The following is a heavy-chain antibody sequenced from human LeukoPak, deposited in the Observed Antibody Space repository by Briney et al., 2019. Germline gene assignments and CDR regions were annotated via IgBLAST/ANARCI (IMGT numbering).Heavy chain of an antibody. D-gene: IGHD6-6*01. J-gene: IGHJ6*03. CDR2: IYYSGST. CDR1: GGSISSGGYY. Sequence: SSETLSLTCTVSGGSISSGGYYWSWIRQHPGKGLEWIGYIYYSGSTYYNPSLKSRVTISVDTSKNQFSLKLSSVTAADTAVYYCARGIAARPPYYYYMDVWGKGTTVTVSS. V-gene: IGHV4-31*03. CDR3: ARGIAARPPYYYYMDV.